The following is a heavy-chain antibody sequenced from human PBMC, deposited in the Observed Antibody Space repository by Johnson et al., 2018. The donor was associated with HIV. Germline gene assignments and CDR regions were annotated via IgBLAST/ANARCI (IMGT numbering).Heavy chain of an antibody. Sequence: VQLVESGGGLVQPGGSLRLACVTSGFTFSSYAMHWVRQAPGKGLEWVAVISSDGRNKYYADSVKGRFTISRDNSKNTLYLQMNSLRAEDTAVYYCATSTASDALDIWGQGTMVTVSS. V-gene: IGHV3-30-3*01. CDR1: GFTFSSYA. CDR3: ATSTASDALDI. J-gene: IGHJ3*02. D-gene: IGHD1-1*01. CDR2: ISSDGRNK.